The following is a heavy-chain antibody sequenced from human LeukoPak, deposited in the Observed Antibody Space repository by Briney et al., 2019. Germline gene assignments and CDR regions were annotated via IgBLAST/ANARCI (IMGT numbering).Heavy chain of an antibody. D-gene: IGHD6-19*01. CDR2: IKQDGSEK. CDR1: GFTFSSYW. V-gene: IGHV3-7*03. CDR3: ARAYSSGWYSGYYFDY. J-gene: IGHJ4*02. Sequence: PGGSLRLSCAASGFTFSSYWMSRVRQAPGKGLEWVANIKQDGSEKYYVDSVKGRFTISRDNAKNSLYLQMNSLRAEDTAVYYCARAYSSGWYSGYYFDYWGQGTLVTVSS.